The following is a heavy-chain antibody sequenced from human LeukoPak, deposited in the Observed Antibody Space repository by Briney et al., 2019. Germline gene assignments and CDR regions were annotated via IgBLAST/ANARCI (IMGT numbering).Heavy chain of an antibody. D-gene: IGHD2-15*01. CDR1: GFAFSSYA. J-gene: IGHJ4*02. Sequence: GGSLRLSCAPSGFAFSSYAIHWVRQAPGKGLDWVALISYDGSGKYYADSVKGRFTISRDSSTLYLQMNSLRTEATAVYYCARGSVGTPPPFDYWGQGTLVTVSS. CDR3: ARGSVGTPPPFDY. CDR2: ISYDGSGK. V-gene: IGHV3-30-3*01.